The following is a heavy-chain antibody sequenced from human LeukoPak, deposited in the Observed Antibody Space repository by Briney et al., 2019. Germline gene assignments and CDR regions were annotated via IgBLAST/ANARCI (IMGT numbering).Heavy chain of an antibody. Sequence: GGSLRLSCAASGFTFSSHWMHWVRQAPGKGLVWVSRINNDGSDTTYADSVEGRFTISRDNGKNTLYLQMNSLRVEDTAVYYCARGLVGPDYWGQGTLVTVSS. CDR1: GFTFSSHW. V-gene: IGHV3-74*01. CDR3: ARGLVGPDY. J-gene: IGHJ4*02. D-gene: IGHD2-8*02. CDR2: INNDGSDT.